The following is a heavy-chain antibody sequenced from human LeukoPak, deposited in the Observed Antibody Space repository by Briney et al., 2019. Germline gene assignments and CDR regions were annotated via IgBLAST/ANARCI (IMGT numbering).Heavy chain of an antibody. J-gene: IGHJ2*01. CDR3: ARDYEPEPYYYDSSGYWYFDL. D-gene: IGHD3-22*01. CDR2: IYTTGST. V-gene: IGHV4-4*07. CDR1: GGSFSGYY. Sequence: SETLSLTCAVYGGSFSGYYWSWIRQPAGKGLEWIGRIYTTGSTNYNPSLKSRVTISVDTSKNQFSLKLSSVTAADTAVYYCARDYEPEPYYYDSSGYWYFDLWGRGTLVTVSS.